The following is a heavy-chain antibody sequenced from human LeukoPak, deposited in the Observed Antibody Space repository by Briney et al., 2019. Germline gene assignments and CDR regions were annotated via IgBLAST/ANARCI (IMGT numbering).Heavy chain of an antibody. CDR1: GGSISSGSYY. CDR2: IYTSGST. J-gene: IGHJ6*03. Sequence: PSETLSLTCTVSGGSISSGSYYWSWIRQPAGKGLEWIGRIYTSGSTNYNPSPKSRVTISVDTSKNQFSLKLSSVTAADTAVYYCARDYYDFWSGPLPPHYYYYYMDVWGKGTTVTVSS. CDR3: ARDYYDFWSGPLPPHYYYYYMDV. D-gene: IGHD3-3*01. V-gene: IGHV4-61*02.